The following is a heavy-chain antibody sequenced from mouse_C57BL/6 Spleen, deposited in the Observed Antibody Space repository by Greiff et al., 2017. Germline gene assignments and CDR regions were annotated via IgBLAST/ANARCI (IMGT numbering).Heavy chain of an antibody. V-gene: IGHV1-69*01. J-gene: IGHJ1*03. CDR1: GYTFTSYW. D-gene: IGHD1-1*01. CDR2: IDPSDSYT. CDR3: ERCYGSSLSYWYLDD. Sequence: QVQLQQPGAELVMPGASVKLSCKASGYTFTSYWMHWVKQRPGQGLEWIGEIDPSDSYTNYNQKFKGKSTLTVDKSSSTAYMQLSSLTSEDSAVYYGERCYGSSLSYWYLDDWGTGTTVTVSS.